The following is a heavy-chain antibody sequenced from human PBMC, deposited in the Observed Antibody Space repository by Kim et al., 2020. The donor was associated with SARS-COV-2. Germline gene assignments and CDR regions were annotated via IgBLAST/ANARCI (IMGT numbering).Heavy chain of an antibody. J-gene: IGHJ6*02. CDR3: ARTYYGMDV. Sequence: SETLSLTCTVSGGSISSGSYYWSWIRQPAGKGLEWIGRIYTSGSTNYNPSLKSRVTISVDTSKNQFSLKLNSVTAADTAVYYCARTYYGMDVWGQGTTVTVSS. V-gene: IGHV4-61*02. CDR1: GGSISSGSYY. CDR2: IYTSGST.